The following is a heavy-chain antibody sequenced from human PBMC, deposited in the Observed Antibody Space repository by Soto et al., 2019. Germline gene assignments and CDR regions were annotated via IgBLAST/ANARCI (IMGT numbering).Heavy chain of an antibody. V-gene: IGHV3-48*03. J-gene: IGHJ3*01. CDR1: GCTFSSSE. CDR3: ARRVSR. CDR2: MHPSGQPI. D-gene: IGHD3-10*01. Sequence: PGGSLRLSCAASGCTFSSSEMYWVRQAPGKGLERESYMHPSGQPIFYADSVKGRFTISRDNAKNSLYLQMSSLRAEDSAVYYCARRVSRWGQGRMVTV.